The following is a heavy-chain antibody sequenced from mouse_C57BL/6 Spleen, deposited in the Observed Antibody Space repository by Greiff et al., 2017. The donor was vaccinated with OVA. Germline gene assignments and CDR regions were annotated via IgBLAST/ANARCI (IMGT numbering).Heavy chain of an antibody. D-gene: IGHD2-4*01. J-gene: IGHJ3*01. CDR1: GYTFTSYN. Sequence: SGAELVRPGASVKMSCKASGYTFTSYNMHWVKQTPSQGLEWIGAIYPGNGDTSYNQKFKGKATLTVDKSSSTAYMQLSSLTSEDSSVYFCARSMDYDPAWFAYWGQGTLVTVSA. CDR2: IYPGNGDT. V-gene: IGHV1-12*01. CDR3: ARSMDYDPAWFAY.